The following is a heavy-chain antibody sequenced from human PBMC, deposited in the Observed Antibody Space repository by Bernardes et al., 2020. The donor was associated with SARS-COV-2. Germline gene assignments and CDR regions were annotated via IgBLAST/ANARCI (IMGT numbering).Heavy chain of an antibody. D-gene: IGHD3-22*01. CDR2: INPNSGGT. CDR1: GYTFTGYY. V-gene: IGHV1-2*04. CDR3: ARGYYDSSGYYYRFDY. J-gene: IGHJ4*02. Sequence: ASVKVSCKASGYTFTGYYMHWVRQAPGQGLEWMGWINPNSGGTNYAQKFQGWVTMTRDTSISTAYMELSRLRSDDTAVYYCARGYYDSSGYYYRFDYWGQGTLVTVSS.